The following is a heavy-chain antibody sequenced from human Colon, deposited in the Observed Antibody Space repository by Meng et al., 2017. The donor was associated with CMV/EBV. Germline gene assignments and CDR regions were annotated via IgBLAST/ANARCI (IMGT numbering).Heavy chain of an antibody. CDR2: INQDGSET. J-gene: IGHJ6*02. Sequence: GESLKTPCAAPQFIFNNYWMSWVRPAPGKGLEWVANINQDGSETYLVDSVKGRFTISRDNAKKSLYLQMTSLRAEDTALYYCARSYDYGGAHYGMDVWGQGTTVTVSS. CDR3: ARSYDYGGAHYGMDV. D-gene: IGHD4/OR15-4a*01. CDR1: QFIFNNYW. V-gene: IGHV3-7*01.